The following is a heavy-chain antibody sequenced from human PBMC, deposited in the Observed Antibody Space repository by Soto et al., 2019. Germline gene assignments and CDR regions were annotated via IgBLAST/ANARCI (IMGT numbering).Heavy chain of an antibody. CDR2: ISDDGSTT. V-gene: IGHV3-74*01. J-gene: IGHJ4*02. CDR1: GFTFSAYW. Sequence: GGSLRLSCEVSGFTFSAYWMHWVRQVPGKGLIWVSRISDDGSTTTYADSVKGRFTISRDNAKNTLYLQMNSLRADDTGLYYCTRGPRVSSTSTGGHWGQGNLVTVSS. CDR3: TRGPRVSSTSTGGH. D-gene: IGHD6-6*01.